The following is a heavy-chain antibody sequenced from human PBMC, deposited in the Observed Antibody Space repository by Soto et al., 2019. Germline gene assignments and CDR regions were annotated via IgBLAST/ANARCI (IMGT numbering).Heavy chain of an antibody. CDR2: IYPGDSDT. J-gene: IGHJ4*02. Sequence: GESLKISCKGSGYSFPTYWLAWVRQMPGKGLEWMGIIYPGDSDTRYSPSFQGQVTISADKSISTAYLQWSSLKASDTAMYYYDSSGYDVGADYWGQGTLVTVSS. D-gene: IGHD3-22*01. V-gene: IGHV5-51*01. CDR1: GYSFPTYW. CDR3: DSSGYDVGADY.